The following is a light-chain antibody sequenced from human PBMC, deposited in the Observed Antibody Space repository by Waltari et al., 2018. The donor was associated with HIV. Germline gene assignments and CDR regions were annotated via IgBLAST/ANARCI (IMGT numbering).Light chain of an antibody. CDR3: QQSDGGSRT. Sequence: DIQMTQTPSTLSVSIGDRVTISCRASQSIATSLAWYPQKPGKSPILLIYRASNLETGVPPRFSGSGAGTEFSLTINALQADDFATYYCQQSDGGSRTFGQGTTV. V-gene: IGKV1-5*03. CDR1: QSIATS. CDR2: RAS. J-gene: IGKJ1*01.